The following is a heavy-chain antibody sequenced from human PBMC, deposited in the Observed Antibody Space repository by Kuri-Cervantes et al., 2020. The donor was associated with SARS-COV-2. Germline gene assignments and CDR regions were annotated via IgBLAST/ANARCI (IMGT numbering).Heavy chain of an antibody. CDR1: GFTFSSYS. J-gene: IGHJ3*02. CDR3: ARSYSGSYFNAFDI. V-gene: IGHV3-30*03. D-gene: IGHD1-26*01. Sequence: GGSLRLSCAASGFTFSSYSMNWVRQAPGKGLEWVAVISYDGSNKYYADSVKGRFTISRDNSKNTLYLQMNSLRAEDTAVYYCARSYSGSYFNAFDIWGQGTMVTVSS. CDR2: ISYDGSNK.